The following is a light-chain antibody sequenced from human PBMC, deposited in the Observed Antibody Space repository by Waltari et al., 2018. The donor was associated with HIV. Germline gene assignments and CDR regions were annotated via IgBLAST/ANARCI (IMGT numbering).Light chain of an antibody. CDR3: QHRSSWPPT. CDR1: QSIYVH. V-gene: IGKV3-11*01. J-gene: IGKJ4*01. CDR2: DSS. Sequence: EIVLTQSPATLSLSPGQRATLSCRASQSIYVHLGWYQHKPGQPPRLLVYDSSKRVTDIPARFSGSVSGANFTLTISSLEPEDFAVYYCQHRSSWPPTFGGGTRIEI.